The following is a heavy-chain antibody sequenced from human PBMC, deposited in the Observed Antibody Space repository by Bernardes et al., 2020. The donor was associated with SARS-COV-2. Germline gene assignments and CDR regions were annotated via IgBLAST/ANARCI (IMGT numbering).Heavy chain of an antibody. Sequence: SETLSLTCTVSGGSISSSSYYWGWIRQPPGTGLEWIAYIYYSASANYNPSFKSRVTISVDTSKNQFSLKLSSVTAADTAVYYCARADRGSGYLYYYYGMDVWGQGTTVTVSS. D-gene: IGHD3-9*01. CDR2: IYYSASA. V-gene: IGHV4-61*05. CDR3: ARADRGSGYLYYYYGMDV. J-gene: IGHJ6*02. CDR1: GGSISSSSYY.